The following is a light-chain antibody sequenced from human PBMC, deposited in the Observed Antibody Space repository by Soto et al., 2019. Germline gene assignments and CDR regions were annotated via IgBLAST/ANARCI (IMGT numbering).Light chain of an antibody. CDR3: CSHAGSSTFLYV. CDR1: SSDVGGYNL. CDR2: EVT. V-gene: IGLV2-23*02. J-gene: IGLJ1*01. Sequence: QSVLTQPASVSGSPGQSITISCTGTSSDVGGYNLVSWNQQHPGKAPKLMIYEVTKRPSGVSNRFSGSKSGNTASLTISGLQAEDEADYYCCSHAGSSTFLYVFGTGTKVTVL.